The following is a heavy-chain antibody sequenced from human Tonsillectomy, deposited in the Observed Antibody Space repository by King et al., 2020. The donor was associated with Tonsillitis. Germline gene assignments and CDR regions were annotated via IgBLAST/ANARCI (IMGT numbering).Heavy chain of an antibody. J-gene: IGHJ6*03. D-gene: IGHD2-8*01. CDR1: GGSISSGSYY. CDR3: ARVEGVRAYYYYMDV. Sequence: QLQESGPGLVKPSQTLSLTCTVSGGSISSGSYYWSWIRQPAGKGLEWIGRIYTSGSTNYNPSLKSRVTMSLDTSKHQFSLKLSSVTAADTAIYYCARVEGVRAYYYYMDVWGKGTTVTVSS. CDR2: IYTSGST. V-gene: IGHV4-61*02.